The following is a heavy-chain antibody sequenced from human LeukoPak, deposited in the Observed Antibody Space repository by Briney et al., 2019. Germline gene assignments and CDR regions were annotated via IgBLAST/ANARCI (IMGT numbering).Heavy chain of an antibody. J-gene: IGHJ4*02. D-gene: IGHD3-22*01. V-gene: IGHV3-66*01. CDR1: GLTVSTNY. CDR2: IYSGGST. CDR3: ARDYPYYYDSSGYYSFDY. Sequence: GGCLRLSCAASGLTVSTNYMSWVRRAPGKGLEWVSVIYSGGSTYYADSVKGRFTISRDNSKNTLYLQMNSLRAEDTAVYYCARDYPYYYDSSGYYSFDYWGQGTLVTVSS.